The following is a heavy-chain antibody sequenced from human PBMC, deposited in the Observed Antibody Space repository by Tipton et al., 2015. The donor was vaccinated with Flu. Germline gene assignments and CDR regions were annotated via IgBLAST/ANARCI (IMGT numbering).Heavy chain of an antibody. CDR2: IYSSGYT. CDR1: GGSISNNY. CDR3: ARMEWTVTTPRYFDL. D-gene: IGHD4-17*01. V-gene: IGHV4-59*12. J-gene: IGHJ2*01. Sequence: TLSLTCKVSGGSISNNYWSWIRQPPGKGLEWIGYIYSSGYTYYSPSLKSRVTISVDTSKSQFSLKLSSMTAADTAVYYCARMEWTVTTPRYFDLWGRGTLVTVSS.